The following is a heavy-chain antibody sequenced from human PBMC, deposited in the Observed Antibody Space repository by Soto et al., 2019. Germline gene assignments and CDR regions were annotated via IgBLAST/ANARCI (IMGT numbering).Heavy chain of an antibody. Sequence: QTLSLTCAITGDSVSSNSAGWSWVRQSPSRGLELLGRTYYMSKWYHEYAVSVRGRITINPDTSKNQYSLQLNSVTPEDTAVYFCARGEQYSGRIFDYWGQGTLVTVSS. CDR3: ARGEQYSGRIFDY. V-gene: IGHV6-1*01. CDR2: TYYMSKWYH. D-gene: IGHD1-26*01. CDR1: GDSVSSNSAG. J-gene: IGHJ4*01.